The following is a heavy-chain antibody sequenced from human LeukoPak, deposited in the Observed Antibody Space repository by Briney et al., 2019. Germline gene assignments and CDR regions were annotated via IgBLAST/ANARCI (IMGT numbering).Heavy chain of an antibody. J-gene: IGHJ4*02. CDR1: GLTVTNAR. CDR2: IASKTDGGTT. CDR3: TTGIRGD. Sequence: GGSLRLSCAASGLTVTNARMNWVRQAPGKGLEWVGRIASKTDGGTTDYAAPVKGRFTISRDDSKNTLFLQMNSLKTEDTAVYYCTTGIRGDCGQGTLVTVSS. V-gene: IGHV3-15*04.